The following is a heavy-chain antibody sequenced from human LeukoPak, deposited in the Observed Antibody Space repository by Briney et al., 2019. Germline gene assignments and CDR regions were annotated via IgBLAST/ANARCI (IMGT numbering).Heavy chain of an antibody. V-gene: IGHV3-23*01. J-gene: IGHJ4*02. D-gene: IGHD2-15*01. Sequence: GGSLRLSCAASGFTFSSYAMSWVRQAPGKGLEWVSAISGSGGSTYYADSVKGRFTISRDNSKNTLYLQMNSLRAEDTAVYYCAKGIGIVVVVAANGYWGQGTLVTVSS. CDR1: GFTFSSYA. CDR3: AKGIGIVVVVAANGY. CDR2: ISGSGGST.